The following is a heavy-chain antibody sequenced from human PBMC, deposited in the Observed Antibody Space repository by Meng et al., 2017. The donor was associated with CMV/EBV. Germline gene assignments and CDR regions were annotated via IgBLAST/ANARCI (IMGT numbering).Heavy chain of an antibody. V-gene: IGHV2-26*01. CDR3: ARIAARRGWFDP. J-gene: IGHJ5*02. CDR1: GFSLSNAKVG. Sequence: PTLVKPTETLTLTCTVSGFSLSNAKVGVSWIRQPPGKALEWLAHIFSNDDKTYNTSLKRRLAIFKDTSRSQVVLTMTNLDPVDTATYYCARIAARRGWFDPWGQGTLVTVSS. CDR2: IFSNDDK. D-gene: IGHD6-6*01.